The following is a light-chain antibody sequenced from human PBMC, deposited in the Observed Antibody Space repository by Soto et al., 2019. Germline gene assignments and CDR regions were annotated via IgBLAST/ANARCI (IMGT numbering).Light chain of an antibody. J-gene: IGKJ4*01. CDR2: DAS. V-gene: IGKV3-20*01. CDR1: QSVANNY. CDR3: EQYGSTPLT. Sequence: EMVLTQSPGTLSLSPGERATLSCRASQSVANNYLAWYQQKPGQAPRFLIYDASSRATGIPDRFSGSGSGTDFTLTISRLEPEDFAVYYCEQYGSTPLTFGGETKVEIQ.